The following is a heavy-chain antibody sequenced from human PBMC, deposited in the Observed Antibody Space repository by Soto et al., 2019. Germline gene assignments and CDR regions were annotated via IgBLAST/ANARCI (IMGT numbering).Heavy chain of an antibody. CDR2: INHSGST. CDR3: ARVGVYCSSTSCYGSPQSYNWFDP. V-gene: IGHV4-34*01. CDR1: GGSFSGYY. D-gene: IGHD2-2*01. J-gene: IGHJ5*02. Sequence: SETLSLTCAVYGGSFSGYYWSWIRQPPGKGLEWIGEINHSGSTNYNPSLKSRVTISVDTSKNQFSLKLSSVTAADTAVYYCARVGVYCSSTSCYGSPQSYNWFDPWGQGTLVTVSS.